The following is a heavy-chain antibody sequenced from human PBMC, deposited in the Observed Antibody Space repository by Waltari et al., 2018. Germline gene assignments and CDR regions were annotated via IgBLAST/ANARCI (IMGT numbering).Heavy chain of an antibody. CDR3: ARDPDGSYPPGGWFDP. CDR2: IYYSGST. J-gene: IGHJ5*02. Sequence: QLQLQESGPGLVKPSETLSLTCTVSGSSIRSSSYYWGWIRQPPGKGLEWIGSIYYSGSTYYNPSLKSRVTISVDTSKNQFSLKLSSVTAADTAVYYCARDPDGSYPPGGWFDPWGQGTLVTVSS. V-gene: IGHV4-39*07. D-gene: IGHD1-26*01. CDR1: GSSIRSSSYY.